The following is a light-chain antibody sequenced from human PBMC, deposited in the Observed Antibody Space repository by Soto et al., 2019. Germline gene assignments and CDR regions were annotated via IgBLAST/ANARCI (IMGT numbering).Light chain of an antibody. V-gene: IGKV1-5*01. CDR1: QGISSW. Sequence: DIQMTQSPSTLSASLVYRVTITCRASQGISSWLAWYQQKPGKAPKLLIYDASSLESGVPSRFSGSGSGTEFTLTISSLQPDDFATYYCQQYNSYGTFGQGTKVDIK. J-gene: IGKJ1*01. CDR3: QQYNSYGT. CDR2: DAS.